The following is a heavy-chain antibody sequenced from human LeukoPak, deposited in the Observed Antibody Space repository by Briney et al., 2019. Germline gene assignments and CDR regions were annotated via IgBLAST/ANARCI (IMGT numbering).Heavy chain of an antibody. D-gene: IGHD3-9*01. Sequence: GGSLRLSCAASGLTVSDNYMSWVRQAPGKGLEWVSIFYPNGDTFYADSVRGRFTISRDISKNSLYLQMSNLRAEDTAVYYCARGLVNGGTWDYFDYWGQGARVTVSS. CDR3: ARGLVNGGTWDYFDY. V-gene: IGHV3-53*01. CDR1: GLTVSDNY. J-gene: IGHJ4*02. CDR2: FYPNGDT.